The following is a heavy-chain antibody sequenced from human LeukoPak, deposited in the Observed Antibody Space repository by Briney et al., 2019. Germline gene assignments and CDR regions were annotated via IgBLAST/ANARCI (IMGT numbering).Heavy chain of an antibody. CDR2: ISYDGSNK. J-gene: IGHJ6*02. V-gene: IGHV3-30-3*01. Sequence: GSLRLSCAASGFTFSSYAMHWVRQAPGKGLEWVAVISYDGSNKYYADSVKGRFTISRDNSKNTLYLQMNSLRAEDTAVYYCARDVYYYDSSGYYYYYYGMDVWGQGTTVTVSS. D-gene: IGHD3-22*01. CDR1: GFTFSSYA. CDR3: ARDVYYYDSSGYYYYYYGMDV.